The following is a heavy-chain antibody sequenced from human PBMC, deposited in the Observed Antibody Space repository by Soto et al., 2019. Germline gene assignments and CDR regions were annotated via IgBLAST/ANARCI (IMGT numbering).Heavy chain of an antibody. CDR3: AREREKYQLPVGDWFDP. Sequence: EVQLVESGGGLVKPGGSLRLSCAASGFTFSSYSMNWVRQAPGKGLEWVSSISSSSSYIYYADSVKGRFTISRDNAKNSLYRQMNSLRAEDTAVYYCAREREKYQLPVGDWFDPWGQGTLVTVSS. D-gene: IGHD2-2*01. J-gene: IGHJ5*02. CDR1: GFTFSSYS. CDR2: ISSSSSYI. V-gene: IGHV3-21*01.